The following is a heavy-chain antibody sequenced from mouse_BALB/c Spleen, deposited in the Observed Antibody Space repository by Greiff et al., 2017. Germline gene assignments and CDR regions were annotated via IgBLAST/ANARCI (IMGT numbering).Heavy chain of an antibody. D-gene: IGHD2-10*02. Sequence: QVQLQQPGAELVRPGASVKLSCKASGYTFTSYWINWVKQRPGQGLEWIGNIYPSDSYTNYNQKFKDQATLTVDKSSSTAYMQLSSPTSEDSAVYDCTRGYGNYNAMDYWGQGTSVTVSS. CDR3: TRGYGNYNAMDY. V-gene: IGHV1-69*02. J-gene: IGHJ4*01. CDR2: IYPSDSYT. CDR1: GYTFTSYW.